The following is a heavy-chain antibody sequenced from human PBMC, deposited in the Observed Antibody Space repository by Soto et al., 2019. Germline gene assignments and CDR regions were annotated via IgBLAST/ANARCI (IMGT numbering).Heavy chain of an antibody. CDR2: VGGGGSDT. CDR3: AKDFIPRNSIYDPFDI. J-gene: IGHJ3*02. V-gene: IGHV3-23*01. D-gene: IGHD2-21*01. Sequence: EGRLLESGGGLVQPGGSLEVSCRASGFNFANYAMSWVRQAPGKGPEWVSSVGGGGSDTKYADPVRGRFTISRDDSKNTLFLHMNGLRAEDTAIYFCAKDFIPRNSIYDPFDIWGQGTTVTVSS. CDR1: GFNFANYA.